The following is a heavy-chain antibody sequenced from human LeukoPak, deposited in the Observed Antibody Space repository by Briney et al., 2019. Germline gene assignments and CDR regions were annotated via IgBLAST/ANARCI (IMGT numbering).Heavy chain of an antibody. Sequence: SETLSLACTVSGGSVSSAYYYWTWIRQPPGEGLEWIGYIYYSASTKYNPSLKSRVTISVDTSKTQFSLKLNSVPAADTAVYFCVRGVYGSGSHYFDYWDQGTLVTVSS. V-gene: IGHV4-61*01. CDR3: VRGVYGSGSHYFDY. D-gene: IGHD3-10*01. CDR2: IYYSAST. CDR1: GGSVSSAYYY. J-gene: IGHJ4*02.